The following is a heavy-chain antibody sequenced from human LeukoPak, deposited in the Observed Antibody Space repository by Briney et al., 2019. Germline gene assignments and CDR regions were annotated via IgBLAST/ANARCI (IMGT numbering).Heavy chain of an antibody. CDR2: ISNDGGNK. V-gene: IGHV3-30*18. Sequence: GRFLRLSCAASGLTFSNYYMHWVRQAPGKGLEWVAVISNDGGNKYYVDSLKGRFTISRDNPKNTLYLHMNSLRAEDTAVYYCAKNYYGMDVWGQGTTVTVSS. CDR3: AKNYYGMDV. J-gene: IGHJ6*02. CDR1: GLTFSNYY.